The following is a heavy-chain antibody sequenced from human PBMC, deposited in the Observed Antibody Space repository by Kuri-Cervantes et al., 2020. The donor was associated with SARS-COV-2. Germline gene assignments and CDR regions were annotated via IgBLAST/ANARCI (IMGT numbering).Heavy chain of an antibody. CDR1: GYSVTGYY. CDR2: INPNSGGT. Sequence: ASEQVSCKASGYSVTGYYLHWVRQAPGQGLEWMGWINPNSGGTNYAQKFQGWVTMTRDTSISTVYMELSRLRADDTAVYYCARSTPLRRLVVISQGGAFDIWGQGTMVTDSS. J-gene: IGHJ3*02. V-gene: IGHV1-2*04. D-gene: IGHD3-22*01. CDR3: ARSTPLRRLVVISQGGAFDI.